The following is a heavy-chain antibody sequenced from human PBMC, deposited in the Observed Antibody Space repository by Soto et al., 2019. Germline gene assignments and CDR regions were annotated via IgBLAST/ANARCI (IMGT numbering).Heavy chain of an antibody. CDR2: IIPVFGTA. CDR3: ARGDATKIVVTTYYGMDV. V-gene: IGHV1-69*12. D-gene: IGHD4-17*01. Sequence: QVQLVQSGAEVKKPGSSVKVSCKASGGTLSNYGISWVRQAPGQGLEWMGGIIPVFGTANYAQKFQGRVTSDAXEXTXTXXMDVSSLRSDDTAVYYCARGDATKIVVTTYYGMDVWGQGTTVTVSS. CDR1: GGTLSNYG. J-gene: IGHJ6*02.